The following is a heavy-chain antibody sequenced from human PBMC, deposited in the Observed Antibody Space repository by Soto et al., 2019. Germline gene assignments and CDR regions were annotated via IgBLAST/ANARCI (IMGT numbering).Heavy chain of an antibody. CDR3: ARDSSAGDH. Sequence: QVQLVQSGAEVKKPGASVKLSCRTSGYTLTHYYIHWVRQAPGQGLEWLAIINPASGSTNYAQDFQGRVTLTMDTSSTTGYMELIGLRAEDTAISNCARDSSAGDHRGQGTLVTVSS. D-gene: IGHD6-13*01. CDR1: GYTLTHYY. J-gene: IGHJ4*02. CDR2: INPASGST. V-gene: IGHV1-46*01.